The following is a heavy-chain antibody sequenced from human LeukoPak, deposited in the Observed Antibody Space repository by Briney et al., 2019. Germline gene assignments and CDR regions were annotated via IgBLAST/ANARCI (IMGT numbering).Heavy chain of an antibody. CDR1: GSTFSSYA. Sequence: GGSLRLSCAASGSTFSSYAMSWVRQAPGKGLEWVSAISGSGGSTYYADSVKGRFTISRDNSKNTLYLQMNSLRAEDTAVYYCAKGDDFWSGYYFDYWGQGTLVTVSS. CDR2: ISGSGGST. J-gene: IGHJ4*02. V-gene: IGHV3-23*01. D-gene: IGHD3-3*01. CDR3: AKGDDFWSGYYFDY.